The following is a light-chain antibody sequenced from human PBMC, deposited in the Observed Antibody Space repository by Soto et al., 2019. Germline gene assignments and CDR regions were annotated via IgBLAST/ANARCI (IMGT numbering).Light chain of an antibody. J-gene: IGKJ1*01. V-gene: IGKV1-5*01. CDR1: QSIRYY. CDR3: QHHNSYSQT. Sequence: DIQLTQSPPTLSASLGDRVTITCRASQSIRYYLAWYQQMPGKAPKLLIYGASSLQSGVPSRFSGSGSGTEFTLTISSLQHDDFATYFCQHHNSYSQTFGQGTKVEIK. CDR2: GAS.